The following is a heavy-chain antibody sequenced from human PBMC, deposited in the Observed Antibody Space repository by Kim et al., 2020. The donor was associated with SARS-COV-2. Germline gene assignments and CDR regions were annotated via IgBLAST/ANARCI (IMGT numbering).Heavy chain of an antibody. CDR3: AKRMGSYYNYYYGMDV. J-gene: IGHJ6*02. Sequence: GGSLRLSCAASGFTFSSYGMHWVRQAPGKGLEWVAVIWYDGSNKYYADSVKGRFTISRDNSKNTLYLQMNSLRAEDTAVYYCAKRMGSYYNYYYGMDVWGQGTTVTVSS. CDR2: IWYDGSNK. CDR1: GFTFSSYG. V-gene: IGHV3-33*06. D-gene: IGHD1-26*01.